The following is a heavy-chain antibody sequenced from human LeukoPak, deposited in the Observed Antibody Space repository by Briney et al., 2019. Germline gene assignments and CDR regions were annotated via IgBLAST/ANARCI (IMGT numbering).Heavy chain of an antibody. Sequence: GGSLRLSCAASGFTFSSYAMSWVRQAPGKGLEWVSVIYSGGSTYYADSVKGRFTISRDNSKNTLYLQMNSLRAEDTAVYYCARDQYYYDSSGYSHYGMDVWGQGTTVTVSS. J-gene: IGHJ6*02. D-gene: IGHD3-22*01. CDR3: ARDQYYYDSSGYSHYGMDV. CDR2: IYSGGST. CDR1: GFTFSSYA. V-gene: IGHV3-53*01.